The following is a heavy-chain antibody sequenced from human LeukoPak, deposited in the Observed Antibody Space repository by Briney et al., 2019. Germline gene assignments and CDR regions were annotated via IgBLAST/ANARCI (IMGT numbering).Heavy chain of an antibody. CDR1: GFTVSSNY. CDR2: IYRGGST. J-gene: IGHJ6*02. Sequence: GGSLRLSCAASGFTVSSNYMSWVRQAPGKGLEWVSVIYRGGSTYYADSVKGRFTISRDNSKNTLYLQMNSLRAEDTAVYYCAREKNYYYGMDVWGQGTTVTVSS. CDR3: AREKNYYYGMDV. V-gene: IGHV3-53*01.